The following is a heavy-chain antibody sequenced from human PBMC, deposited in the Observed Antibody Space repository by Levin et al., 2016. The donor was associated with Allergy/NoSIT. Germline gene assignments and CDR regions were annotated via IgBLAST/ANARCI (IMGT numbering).Heavy chain of an antibody. J-gene: IGHJ3*01. CDR3: AKPRHHCTSTSCSPWELNAFDV. V-gene: IGHV3-23*01. CDR1: EVIFSIYA. Sequence: GGSLRLSCTASEVIFSIYALSWVRQAPGKGLEWVSAISGSGGSTYYADSVKGRFTISRDNSKNTLYLQMNSLRAEDTAVYYCAKPRHHCTSTSCSPWELNAFDVWGQGTMVTVSS. D-gene: IGHD2-2*01. CDR2: ISGSGGST.